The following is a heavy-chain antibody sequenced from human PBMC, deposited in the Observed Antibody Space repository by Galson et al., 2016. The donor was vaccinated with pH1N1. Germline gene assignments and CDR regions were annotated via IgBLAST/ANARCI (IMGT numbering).Heavy chain of an antibody. CDR3: ARYAVTYYYDSSGYPDWYFDL. Sequence: QSGAEVKKPGESLEISCKGSGYSFTSYWIGWVCQMPGKGLEWMGIIYPGDSDTRYSPSFQGQVTISADKSTSTAYLQWSSLKASDTAIYYCARYAVTYYYDSSGYPDWYFDLWGQGALVTVSS. CDR1: GYSFTSYW. CDR2: IYPGDSDT. D-gene: IGHD3-22*01. J-gene: IGHJ2*01. V-gene: IGHV5-51*01.